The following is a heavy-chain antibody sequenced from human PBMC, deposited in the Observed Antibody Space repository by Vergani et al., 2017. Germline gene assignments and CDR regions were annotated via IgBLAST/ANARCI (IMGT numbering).Heavy chain of an antibody. Sequence: LEESGGGSVKPGGSLRLSCAASGFKFSDHYMSWIRQAPGKGLEWVSHISPGASTVSSTDSVTGRFTVSRDNDNNSLTLDMKTLRVEDTAVYYCAKNPGISTTRHYYAMDVWGQGTTVTVSS. CDR3: AKNPGISTTRHYYAMDV. J-gene: IGHJ6*02. V-gene: IGHV3-11*04. CDR2: ISPGASTV. CDR1: GFKFSDHY. D-gene: IGHD1-1*01.